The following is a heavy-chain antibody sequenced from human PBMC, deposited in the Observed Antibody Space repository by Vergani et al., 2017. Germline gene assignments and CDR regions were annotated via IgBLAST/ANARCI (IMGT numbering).Heavy chain of an antibody. CDR3: ARPTFKYSSSDYYYMDV. Sequence: QVQLVQSGAAVKKPGASVKVSCKASGYTFTSYGISWVRQAPGQGLEWMGWISAYNGNTNYAQKLQGRVTMTTDTSTSTAYMELRSLRSDDTAVYYCARPTFKYSSSDYYYMDVWGKGTTVTVSS. CDR1: GYTFTSYG. V-gene: IGHV1-18*04. J-gene: IGHJ6*03. D-gene: IGHD6-6*01. CDR2: ISAYNGNT.